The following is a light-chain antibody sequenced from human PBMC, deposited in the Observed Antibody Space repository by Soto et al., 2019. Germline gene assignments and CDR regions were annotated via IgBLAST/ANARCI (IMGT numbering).Light chain of an antibody. CDR2: AAS. V-gene: IGKV3-20*01. CDR3: HQYDSTSSSWT. CDR1: QSVRSSY. J-gene: IGKJ1*01. Sequence: DIVLTQSPGTLSLSPGERATLSCRASQSVRSSYLAWYQQKPGQAPRLLIFAASSRATRIPDRFSGSESGTDFTLTISRLEPEDFAVYFCHQYDSTSSSWTFGQGTKVEIK.